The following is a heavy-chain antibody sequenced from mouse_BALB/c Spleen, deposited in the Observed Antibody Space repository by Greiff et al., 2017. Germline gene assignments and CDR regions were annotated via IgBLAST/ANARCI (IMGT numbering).Heavy chain of an antibody. Sequence: EVQLQESGPELVKPGASVKMSCKASGYTFTSYVMHWVKQKPGQGLEWIGYINPYNDGTKYNEKFKGKATLTSDKSSSTAYMELSSLTSEDSAVYYCARSGQLGHLGDWGQGTTLTVSS. CDR3: ARSGQLGHLGD. CDR1: GYTFTSYV. D-gene: IGHD3-2*01. CDR2: INPYNDGT. J-gene: IGHJ2*01. V-gene: IGHV1-14*01.